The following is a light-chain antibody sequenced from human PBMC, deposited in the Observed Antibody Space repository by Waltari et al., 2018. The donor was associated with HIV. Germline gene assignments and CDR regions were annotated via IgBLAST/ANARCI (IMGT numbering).Light chain of an antibody. Sequence: SYELTQTPSVSVSPGQQARMTCSGDGLSKQYTYWYQQRPGQAPVLGIYKDSERPSGIPERYSGSSSGTTVTLTISGVQAEDEADYYCQSADASDTFLWVFGGGTKVTVL. CDR2: KDS. J-gene: IGLJ3*02. CDR1: GLSKQY. V-gene: IGLV3-25*03. CDR3: QSADASDTFLWV.